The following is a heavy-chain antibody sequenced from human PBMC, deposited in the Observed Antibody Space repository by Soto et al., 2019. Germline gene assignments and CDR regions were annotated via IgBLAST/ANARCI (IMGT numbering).Heavy chain of an antibody. V-gene: IGHV3-33*01. CDR2: IWYDGSNK. J-gene: IGHJ6*02. CDR3: ARDPYSSGWYYYDGMDV. CDR1: GFTFSSYG. Sequence: QVQLVESGGGVVQPGRSLRLSCAASGFTFSSYGMHWVRQAPGKGLEWVAVIWYDGSNKYYADSVKGRFTISRDNSKNTLYLQMNSLRAEDTAVYYCARDPYSSGWYYYDGMDVWGQGTTVTVSS. D-gene: IGHD6-19*01.